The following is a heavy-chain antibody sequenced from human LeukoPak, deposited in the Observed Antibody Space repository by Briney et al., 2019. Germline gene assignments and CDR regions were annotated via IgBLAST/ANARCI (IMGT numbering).Heavy chain of an antibody. J-gene: IGHJ4*02. D-gene: IGHD1-26*01. CDR1: GFTFSSYP. Sequence: GGSRRLSCAASGFTFSSYPMSWVRQAPGKGLEWVSGISGSGGSTYYADSVKGRFTISRDNSKNTLYLQMNSLRAEDTAVYYCAKGPVGWSLYYFDYWGQGTLLTVSS. V-gene: IGHV3-23*01. CDR3: AKGPVGWSLYYFDY. CDR2: ISGSGGST.